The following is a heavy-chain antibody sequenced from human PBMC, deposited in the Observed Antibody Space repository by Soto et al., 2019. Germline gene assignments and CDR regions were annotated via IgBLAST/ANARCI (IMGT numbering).Heavy chain of an antibody. J-gene: IGHJ4*02. CDR2: IYHSGST. CDR1: GVSVSSNSYS. V-gene: IGHV4-39*07. D-gene: IGHD2-15*01. CDR3: VRGQVVAAQH. Sequence: SETLSLTCTVSGVSVSSNSYSCGWIRQPPGKGLEWIGYIYHSGSTYYNPSLQSRVTISVDRSKIQFSLKLSSVTAADTAAYYCVRGQVVAAQHLGQGTLVTVSS.